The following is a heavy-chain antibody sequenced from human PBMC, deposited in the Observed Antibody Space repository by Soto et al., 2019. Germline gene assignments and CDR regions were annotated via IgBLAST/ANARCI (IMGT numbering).Heavy chain of an antibody. CDR3: ARDTKWFEELTEPYNYYYSGMDV. CDR1: GGSISSGGYY. J-gene: IGHJ6*02. Sequence: PSETLSLTCTVSGGSISSGGYYWSWIRQHPGKGLEWIGYIYYSGSTYYNPSLKSRVTISVDTSKNQFSLKLSSVTAADTAVYYCARDTKWFEELTEPYNYYYSGMDVWGQRTTVTVSS. V-gene: IGHV4-31*03. CDR2: IYYSGST. D-gene: IGHD3-10*01.